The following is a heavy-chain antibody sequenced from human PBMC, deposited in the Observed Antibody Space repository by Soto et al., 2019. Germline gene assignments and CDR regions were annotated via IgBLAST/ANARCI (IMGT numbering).Heavy chain of an antibody. CDR3: ARDSGAAAMATGYYYGMYG. Sequence: QVQLVQSGAEVKKPGSSVKVSCKASGCTFSSYAISWVRQAPGQGLEWMGGIIPIFGTANYAQKFQGRVTITADETTSTAYMELSSLRSEDTAVYYCARDSGAAAMATGYYYGMYGWGQGTTVTVSS. V-gene: IGHV1-69*01. J-gene: IGHJ6*02. CDR1: GCTFSSYA. CDR2: IIPIFGTA. D-gene: IGHD5-18*01.